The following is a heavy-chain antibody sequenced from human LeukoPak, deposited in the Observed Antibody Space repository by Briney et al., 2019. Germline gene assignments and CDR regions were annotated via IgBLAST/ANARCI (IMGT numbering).Heavy chain of an antibody. CDR3: ARVGPTDDYGDSHDAFDI. D-gene: IGHD4-17*01. J-gene: IGHJ3*02. CDR1: GGSVSSSF. CDR2: IYYSGST. Sequence: PSETLSLTCSVSGGSVSSSFWSWIRQAPGKGLEWIGHIYYSGSTNYNPSLKSRVTISVDTSKNHFSLKVTSVTAADTAVYYCARVGPTDDYGDSHDAFDIWGQGTLVDVSS. V-gene: IGHV4-59*02.